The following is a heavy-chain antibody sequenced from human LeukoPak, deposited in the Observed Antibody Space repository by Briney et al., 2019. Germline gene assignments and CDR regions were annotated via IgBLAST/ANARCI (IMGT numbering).Heavy chain of an antibody. D-gene: IGHD2-2*01. Sequence: GASVKVSCKASGYTFTSYGISWVRQAPGQGLEWMGWISAYNGNTNYAQKLQGRVTMTTDTSTSTAYMELRSLRSDDTAAYYCARYCSSTSCYLPFDPWGQGTLVTVSS. CDR2: ISAYNGNT. CDR1: GYTFTSYG. J-gene: IGHJ5*02. CDR3: ARYCSSTSCYLPFDP. V-gene: IGHV1-18*01.